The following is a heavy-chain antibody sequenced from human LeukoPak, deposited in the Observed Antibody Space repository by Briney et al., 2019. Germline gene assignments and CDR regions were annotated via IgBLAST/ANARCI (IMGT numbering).Heavy chain of an antibody. CDR3: AREYTGIAEYYFDY. V-gene: IGHV4-4*07. Sequence: SETLSLTCTVSGGSISSYCWSWIRQPAGKGLEWIGRIYTSGSTNYNPSLKSRVTMSVDTSKNQFSLKLSSVTAADTAVYYCAREYTGIAEYYFDYWGQGTLVTVSS. CDR2: IYTSGST. D-gene: IGHD6-13*01. J-gene: IGHJ4*02. CDR1: GGSISSYC.